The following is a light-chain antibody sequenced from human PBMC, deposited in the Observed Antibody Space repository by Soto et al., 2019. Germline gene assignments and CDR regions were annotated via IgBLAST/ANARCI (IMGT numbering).Light chain of an antibody. V-gene: IGKV3-20*01. J-gene: IGKJ2*01. CDR1: QSVSSSY. CDR3: QQYGSSMYT. CDR2: GTS. Sequence: ETVLTQSPGTLSLSPGERATLSCRASQSVSSSYLAWYQQKPGQAPRLLIYGTSSRATGIPDRFSGSGSGTDFTLTISRLEPEDFAVYYCQQYGSSMYTFGQGTKLETK.